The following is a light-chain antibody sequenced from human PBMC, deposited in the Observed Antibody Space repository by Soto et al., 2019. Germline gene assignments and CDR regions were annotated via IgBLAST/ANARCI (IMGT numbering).Light chain of an antibody. CDR3: QQYGSLPIT. J-gene: IGKJ5*01. V-gene: IGKV1-33*01. CDR1: QGISNF. Sequence: DIQLTQSPSSLSASVGDRVTITCRASQGISNFVAWYQQKPGKPPYILIYDASNLATGVSSRFSGRGSGRQFSITITSLQPDDVETYFCQQYGSLPITFGQGTRLEIK. CDR2: DAS.